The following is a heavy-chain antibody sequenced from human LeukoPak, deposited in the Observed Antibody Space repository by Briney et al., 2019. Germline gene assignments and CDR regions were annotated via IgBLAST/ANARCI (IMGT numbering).Heavy chain of an antibody. Sequence: KPSETLSLTCTVSGYSISSGYYWGWIRQPPGKGLEWIGSIYYSGSTYYNPSLKSRVTISVDTSKNQFSLKLSSVTAADTAVYYCARSYCSGGSCYPYYFDYWGQGTLVTVSS. D-gene: IGHD2-15*01. V-gene: IGHV4-38-2*02. CDR2: IYYSGST. CDR1: GYSISSGYY. CDR3: ARSYCSGGSCYPYYFDY. J-gene: IGHJ4*02.